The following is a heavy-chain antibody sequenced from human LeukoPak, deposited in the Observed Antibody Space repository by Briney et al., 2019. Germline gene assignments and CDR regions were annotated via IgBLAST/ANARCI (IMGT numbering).Heavy chain of an antibody. V-gene: IGHV3-11*01. CDR1: GFTFSDYY. CDR2: ISSSGSTI. J-gene: IGHJ4*02. D-gene: IGHD1-26*01. CDR3: ATGSWEFVYFDY. Sequence: GGSLRLSCAASGFTFSDYYMSWIRQAPGKGLEWVSYISSSGSTIYYADSVKGRFTISRDNSKNTLYLQMNSLRAEDTAVYYCATGSWEFVYFDYWGQGTLVTVSS.